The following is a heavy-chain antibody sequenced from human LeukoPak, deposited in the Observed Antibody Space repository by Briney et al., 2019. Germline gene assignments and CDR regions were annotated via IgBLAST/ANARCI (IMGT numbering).Heavy chain of an antibody. CDR3: GKDAHSGYFDY. D-gene: IGHD3-10*01. CDR2: ISSSGSTI. J-gene: IGHJ4*02. CDR1: GFTFSDYY. V-gene: IGHV3-11*04. Sequence: PGGSLRLSCAASGFTFSDYYMSWIRQAPGKGLEWVSYISSSGSTIYYADSVKGRFTISRDNAKNSLYLQMNSLRAEDTAVYYCGKDAHSGYFDYWGQGTLVTVSS.